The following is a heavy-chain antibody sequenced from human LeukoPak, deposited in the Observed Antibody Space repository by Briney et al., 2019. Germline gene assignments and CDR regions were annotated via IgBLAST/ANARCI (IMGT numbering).Heavy chain of an antibody. CDR3: AREVELLGSRSMDV. D-gene: IGHD1-7*01. CDR2: INHSGST. V-gene: IGHV4-34*01. CDR1: GGSFIVSF. Sequence: PSETLSVTCAVYGGSFIVSFWCWIREPPGEGLEWGGKINHSGSTNYNPSLKSRFTISVDTSKNQFSLKLSSVTAADTAVYYCAREVELLGSRSMDVWGQGTTVTVSS. J-gene: IGHJ6*02.